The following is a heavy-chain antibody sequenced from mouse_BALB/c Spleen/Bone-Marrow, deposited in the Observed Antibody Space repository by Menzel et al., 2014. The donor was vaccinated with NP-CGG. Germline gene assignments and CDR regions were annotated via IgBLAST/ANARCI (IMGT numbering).Heavy chain of an antibody. CDR3: TRWYYGNYFDY. D-gene: IGHD2-1*01. J-gene: IGHJ2*01. V-gene: IGHV1S81*02. CDR1: GYTFTSYY. Sequence: VQLQQSGAELVKPGASVKLSCKASGYTFTSYYMYWVKQRPGQGLEWIGEINPSNGGTNFNEKFKSKATLTVDKSSSTAYMQLSSPTSEDSAVYYCTRWYYGNYFDYWGQGTTLTVSS. CDR2: INPSNGGT.